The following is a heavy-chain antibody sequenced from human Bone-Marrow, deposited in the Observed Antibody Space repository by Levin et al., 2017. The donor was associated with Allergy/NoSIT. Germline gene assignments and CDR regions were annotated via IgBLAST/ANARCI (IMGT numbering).Heavy chain of an antibody. Sequence: SLKISCAASGFTFDDYAMHWVRQAPGKGLEWVSGISWNSGSIGYADSVKGRFTISRDNAKNSLYLQMNSLRAEDTALYYCAKGYDSSRHDAFDIWGQGTMVTVSS. V-gene: IGHV3-9*01. D-gene: IGHD3-22*01. CDR2: ISWNSGSI. CDR1: GFTFDDYA. CDR3: AKGYDSSRHDAFDI. J-gene: IGHJ3*02.